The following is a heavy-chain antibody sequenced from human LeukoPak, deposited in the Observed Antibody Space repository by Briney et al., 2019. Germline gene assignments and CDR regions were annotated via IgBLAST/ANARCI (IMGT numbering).Heavy chain of an antibody. CDR1: GYTFNSYD. Sequence: ASVKVSCKTSGYTFNSYDINWVRQATGQGLEWMGWMNPNSGNTGYAQKFQGRVTITRNTSISTAYMELSSLRSEDTAVYYCARTGYYDLWSGYYSLFDYWGQGTLVTVSS. D-gene: IGHD3-3*01. CDR2: MNPNSGNT. CDR3: ARTGYYDLWSGYYSLFDY. J-gene: IGHJ4*02. V-gene: IGHV1-8*03.